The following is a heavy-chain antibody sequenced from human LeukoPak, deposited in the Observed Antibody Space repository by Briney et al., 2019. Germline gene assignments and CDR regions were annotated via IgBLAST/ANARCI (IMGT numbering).Heavy chain of an antibody. CDR3: ATTSSSWLTHDY. V-gene: IGHV4-61*09. Sequence: SETLSLTCTVSGASISSTSYCWGWIRQPAGKGLEWIGHIHTSGSTNYNPSLKSRVTISVDTSKNQFSLKLSSVTAADTAVYYCATTSSSWLTHDYWGQGTLVTVSS. J-gene: IGHJ4*02. D-gene: IGHD6-13*01. CDR1: GASISSTSYC. CDR2: IHTSGST.